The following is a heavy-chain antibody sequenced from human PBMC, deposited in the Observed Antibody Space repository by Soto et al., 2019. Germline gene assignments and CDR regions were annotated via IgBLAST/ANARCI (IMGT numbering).Heavy chain of an antibody. CDR2: ISPTIGKA. D-gene: IGHD3-10*01. Sequence: GASVKVSCKASGYTFTSYGISWVRQAPGQGLEWMGWISPTIGKANYAQKFQGRVTITADKATSTAYMELSSLRSEDTAVYYCARVRRVRGTHFGGEDYWGQGTLVTVSS. V-gene: IGHV1-69*10. CDR1: GYTFTSYG. J-gene: IGHJ4*02. CDR3: ARVRRVRGTHFGGEDY.